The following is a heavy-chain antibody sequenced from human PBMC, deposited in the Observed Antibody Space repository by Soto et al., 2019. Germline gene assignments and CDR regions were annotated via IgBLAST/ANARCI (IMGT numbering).Heavy chain of an antibody. CDR2: ISSSSSYI. CDR3: ARNVPPEFYCSGGSCYSKYYYYYYMDV. V-gene: IGHV3-21*01. Sequence: EVQLVESGGGLVKPGGSLRLSCAASGFTFSSYSMNWVRQAPGKGLEWVSSISSSSSYIYYADSVKGRFTISRANAKNSLYLQMNSLRAEDTAVYYCARNVPPEFYCSGGSCYSKYYYYYYMDVWGKGTTVTVSS. J-gene: IGHJ6*03. D-gene: IGHD2-15*01. CDR1: GFTFSSYS.